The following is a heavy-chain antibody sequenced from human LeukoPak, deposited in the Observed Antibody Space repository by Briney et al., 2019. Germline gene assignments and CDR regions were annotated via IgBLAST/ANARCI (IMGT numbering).Heavy chain of an antibody. J-gene: IGHJ4*02. CDR3: ARESGRGYFDY. Sequence: GGSLRLSCAASGFTFCSYEMNWVRQAPGKGLEWVSYISSSGSTIYYADSVKGRFTISRDNAKNSLYLQMNSLRAEDTAVYYCARESGRGYFDYWGQGTLVTVSS. D-gene: IGHD1-26*01. CDR2: ISSSGSTI. CDR1: GFTFCSYE. V-gene: IGHV3-48*03.